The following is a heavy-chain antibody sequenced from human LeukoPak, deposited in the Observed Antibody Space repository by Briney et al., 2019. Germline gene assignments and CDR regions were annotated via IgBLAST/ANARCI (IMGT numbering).Heavy chain of an antibody. CDR3: ARGPRGYSYAPGNWFDP. CDR2: INPNSGGT. CDR1: GYTFPGYY. V-gene: IGHV1-2*02. Sequence: ASVKVSCKASGYTFPGYYMHWVRQAPGQGLEWMGWINPNSGGTNYAQKFQGRVTMTRDTSISTAYMELSRLRSDDTAVYYCARGPRGYSYAPGNWFDPWGQGTLVTVPS. J-gene: IGHJ5*02. D-gene: IGHD5-18*01.